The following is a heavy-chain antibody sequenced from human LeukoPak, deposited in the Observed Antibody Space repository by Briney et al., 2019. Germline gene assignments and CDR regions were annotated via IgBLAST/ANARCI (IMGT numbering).Heavy chain of an antibody. CDR2: IYTSGST. CDR3: ARAMVRGADFDY. J-gene: IGHJ4*02. Sequence: SETLSLTCTVSGGPISSYYWSWLRQPAGKGLEWIGRIYTSGSTNYNPSLKSRVTMSVDTSKNQFSLKLSSVTAADTAVYYCARAMVRGADFDYWGQGTLVTVSS. CDR1: GGPISSYY. V-gene: IGHV4-4*07. D-gene: IGHD3-10*01.